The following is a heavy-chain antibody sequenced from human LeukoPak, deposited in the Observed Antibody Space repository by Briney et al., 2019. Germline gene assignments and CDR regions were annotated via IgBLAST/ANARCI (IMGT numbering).Heavy chain of an antibody. J-gene: IGHJ4*02. CDR1: GYTFTGYY. Sequence: ASVKVSCKASGYTFTGYYMHWVRQAPGQGLEWMGWINPNSGGTNYAQKFQGRVTMTRNTSISTAYMELSRLRSDDTAVYYCARGYELAVAGTVGYWGQGTLVTVSS. D-gene: IGHD6-19*01. CDR2: INPNSGGT. V-gene: IGHV1-2*02. CDR3: ARGYELAVAGTVGY.